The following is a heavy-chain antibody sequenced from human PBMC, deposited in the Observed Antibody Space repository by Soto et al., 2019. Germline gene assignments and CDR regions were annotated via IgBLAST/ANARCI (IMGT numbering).Heavy chain of an antibody. D-gene: IGHD5-18*01. CDR3: ARQDPLSGYGYGLGGYYFDY. V-gene: IGHV4-39*01. CDR2: IYYSGTT. CDR1: GGSVSSRAHY. J-gene: IGHJ4*02. Sequence: SETLSLTCTVSGGSVSSRAHYWGWIRQTPGKGLEWIGNIYYSGTTSYNPSLKSRVTISVDTSKNQFSLKLTSVTAADTAVYYCARQDPLSGYGYGLGGYYFDYWGQGTLVTVSS.